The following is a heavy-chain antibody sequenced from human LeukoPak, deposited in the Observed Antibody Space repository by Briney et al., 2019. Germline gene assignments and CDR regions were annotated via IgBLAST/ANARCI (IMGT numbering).Heavy chain of an antibody. V-gene: IGHV1-18*04. CDR2: ISAYNGNT. Sequence: ASVKVSCKASGYTFTGYYIHWVRQAPGQGLEWMGWISAYNGNTNYAQKLQGRVTMTTDTSTSTAYMELGSLRSEDTAVYYCARGFFVDYAGWWFDPWGQGTLVTVSS. CDR3: ARGFFVDYAGWWFDP. CDR1: GYTFTGYY. D-gene: IGHD4-17*01. J-gene: IGHJ5*02.